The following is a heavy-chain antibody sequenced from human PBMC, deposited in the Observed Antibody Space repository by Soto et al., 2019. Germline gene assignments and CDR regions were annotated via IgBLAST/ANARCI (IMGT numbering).Heavy chain of an antibody. CDR2: IRSKAYGGTT. V-gene: IGHV3-49*04. Sequence: GGSLRLSCTASGFTFGDYAMSWVRQAPGKGLEWVGFIRSKAYGGTTEYAASVKGRFTISRDDSKSIAYLQMNSLKTEDTAVYYCTRQIAVAGTSYFDYWGQGTLVTISS. CDR3: TRQIAVAGTSYFDY. J-gene: IGHJ4*02. CDR1: GFTFGDYA. D-gene: IGHD6-19*01.